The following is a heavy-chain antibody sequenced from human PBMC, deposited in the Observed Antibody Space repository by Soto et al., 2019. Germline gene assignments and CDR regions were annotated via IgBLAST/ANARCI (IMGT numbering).Heavy chain of an antibody. CDR1: GFNFNVAW. CDR2: IKSKGGGETT. Sequence: EGQLVESGGRLVEPGGSLRLSCAASGFNFNVAWMNWVRQAPGKGLEWLGRIKSKGGGETTEYVAFVKGRFTISRDDSKNTLYRQLNSLKSEDTAVYYCTKVLALPPNDAFDIWGQGPRVTVSS. J-gene: IGHJ3*02. V-gene: IGHV3-15*01. CDR3: TKVLALPPNDAFDI. D-gene: IGHD3-3*02.